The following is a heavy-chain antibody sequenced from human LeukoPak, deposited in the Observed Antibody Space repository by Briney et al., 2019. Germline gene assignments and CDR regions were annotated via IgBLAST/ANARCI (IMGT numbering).Heavy chain of an antibody. J-gene: IGHJ4*02. CDR3: ARESNYYGSGGTNY. CDR1: GGSISSGSYY. D-gene: IGHD3-10*01. CDR2: IYTSGST. V-gene: IGHV4-61*02. Sequence: SVTLSLTCTVSGGSISSGSYYWSWIRQPAGKGLEWIGRIYTSGSTNYNPSLKSRVTISVDTSKNQFSLKLSSVTAADTAVYYCARESNYYGSGGTNYWGQGTLVTVSS.